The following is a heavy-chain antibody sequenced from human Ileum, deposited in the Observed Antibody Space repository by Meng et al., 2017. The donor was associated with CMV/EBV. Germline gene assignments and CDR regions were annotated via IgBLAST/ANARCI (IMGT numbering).Heavy chain of an antibody. CDR3: TRYCGGDCYRGNY. V-gene: IGHV3-30*03. Sequence: AAAGFTFSSVGMRWVRQAPGKGLEWVAGLSSDGSYIRYADSVRGRFTISRDNSKSTLFLQMDSLRIEDTAVYYATRYCGGDCYRGNYWGQGTLVTVSS. CDR1: GFTFSSVG. D-gene: IGHD2-21*02. CDR2: LSSDGSYI. J-gene: IGHJ4*02.